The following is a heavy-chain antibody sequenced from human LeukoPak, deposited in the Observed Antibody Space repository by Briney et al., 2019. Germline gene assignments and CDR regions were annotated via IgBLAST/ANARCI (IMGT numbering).Heavy chain of an antibody. CDR2: LYSDGNT. CDR1: GVSVTGNY. CDR3: VYGDYPLTN. V-gene: IGHV3-66*01. D-gene: IGHD4-17*01. Sequence: GGSLRISCAASGVSVTGNYWHWVRQAPGRAPEWVALLYSDGNTRYAASVTGRFTFSRDVAKSTLFLQMVNLRAEDTAQYYCVYGDYPLTNWSQGTLVPVPS. J-gene: IGHJ4*02.